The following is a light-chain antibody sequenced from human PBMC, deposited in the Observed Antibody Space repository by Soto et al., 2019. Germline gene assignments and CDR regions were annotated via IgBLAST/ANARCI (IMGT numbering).Light chain of an antibody. CDR1: QSVSSY. CDR3: QQRASWPYT. CDR2: DAS. V-gene: IGKV3-11*01. J-gene: IGKJ2*01. Sequence: EIVLPQSPATLSLSPGERSTLSGRASQSVSSYLAWYQQKPGQAPRLLIYDASNRATGIPARFSGSGSGTDFTLTIGSLEPEESALYYCQQRASWPYTSGQGTKVDIK.